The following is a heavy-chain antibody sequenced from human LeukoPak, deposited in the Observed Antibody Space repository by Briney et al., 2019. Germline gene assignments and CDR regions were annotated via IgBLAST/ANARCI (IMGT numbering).Heavy chain of an antibody. J-gene: IGHJ4*02. V-gene: IGHV3-23*01. D-gene: IGHD3-10*01. CDR2: ISGSGSGGST. Sequence: GGSLRLSCAASGFTFGSSAMSWVRQAPGKGLEWVSSISGSGSGGSTYYADSVKGRFTISRDNSKNTLYLQMNSLRAEDTAVYYCAIKAKGDYWGQGTLVTVSS. CDR1: GFTFGSSA. CDR3: AIKAKGDY.